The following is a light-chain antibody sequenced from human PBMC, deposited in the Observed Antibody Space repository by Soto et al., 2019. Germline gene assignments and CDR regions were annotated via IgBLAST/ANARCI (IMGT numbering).Light chain of an antibody. J-gene: IGKJ2*01. CDR1: QNIAGW. Sequence: DIQMTQSPSTLSAYVGDRVTITCRASQNIAGWLAWYQQKPGKAPKLLIYDASSLETGVSSRFSGSGSGAEFTLTISSLQPDDFATYYCQQYNDNSFFGQGTKLEIK. CDR3: QQYNDNSF. V-gene: IGKV1-5*01. CDR2: DAS.